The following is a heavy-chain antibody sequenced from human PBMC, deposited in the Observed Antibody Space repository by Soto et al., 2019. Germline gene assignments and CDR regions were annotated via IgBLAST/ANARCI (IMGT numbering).Heavy chain of an antibody. J-gene: IGHJ4*02. CDR1: GYAFTTYG. CDR2: ISAHNGNT. D-gene: IGHD1-1*01. V-gene: IGHV1-18*01. CDR3: ARGRYGDY. Sequence: QVHLVQSGAEVKKPGASVKVSCKGSGYAFTTYGITWVRQAPGQGLEWMGWISAHNGNTNYAQKLQGRVTVTRDTSTSTAYMERRSRRSDDTAVYYCARGRYGDYWGQGALVTGSS.